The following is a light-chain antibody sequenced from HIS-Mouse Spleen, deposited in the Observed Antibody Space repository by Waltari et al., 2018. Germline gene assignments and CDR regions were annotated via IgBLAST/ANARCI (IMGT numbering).Light chain of an antibody. CDR2: AAS. V-gene: IGKV1D-16*01. CDR1: QGISSW. J-gene: IGKJ3*01. CDR3: QQYNSYPPFT. Sequence: DIHMTQSPSSLSASVGDRVTITCRWSQGISSWLAWYQQKPEKAPKSLIYAASSVQSGVPSRFSGSGSGTDFTLTISSLQPEDFATYYCQQYNSYPPFTFGPGTKVDIK.